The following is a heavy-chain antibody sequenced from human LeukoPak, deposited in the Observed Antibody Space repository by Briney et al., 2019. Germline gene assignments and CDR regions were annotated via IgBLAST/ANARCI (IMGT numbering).Heavy chain of an antibody. Sequence: SETLSLTCTVSGGSISSGGNYWGWIGQPAGRGLEWIGRIYSSGSTNYNPSLKSRLTISVDTSKNQFSLKLSSVTAADTAVYYCARVTTGGYYNCWGQGTLVTVSS. CDR1: GGSISSGGNY. CDR2: IYSSGST. D-gene: IGHD3-22*01. CDR3: ARVTTGGYYNC. V-gene: IGHV4-61*02. J-gene: IGHJ4*02.